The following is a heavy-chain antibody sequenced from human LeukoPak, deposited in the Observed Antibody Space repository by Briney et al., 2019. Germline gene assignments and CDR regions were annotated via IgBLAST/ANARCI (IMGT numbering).Heavy chain of an antibody. J-gene: IGHJ4*02. Sequence: PSGTLSLTCTVSGGSISSSNWWGWVRQPPGKGLEWIGTHSHSGSAYYNPSLRSRITMSLDTSENQLSLKLYSVTAADTAIYYCARYQTGTMFAVWGQGTLVTISS. CDR1: GGSISSSNW. CDR3: ARYQTGTMFAV. D-gene: IGHD1/OR15-1a*01. V-gene: IGHV4-4*02. CDR2: HSHSGSA.